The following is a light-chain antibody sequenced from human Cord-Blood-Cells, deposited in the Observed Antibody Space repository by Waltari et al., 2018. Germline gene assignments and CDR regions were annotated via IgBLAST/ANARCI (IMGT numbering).Light chain of an antibody. CDR1: QGLLHSNGYNY. V-gene: IGKV2-28*01. J-gene: IGKJ2*04. CDR2: LGS. CDR3: MQALQAPRS. Sequence: DIVMTQSPLSLPVTPGEPASISCRSSQGLLHSNGYNYLDWYLQKPGQSPQLLIYLGSNRASGVLDRFSGSGAGTDFTLKISRVEAEDVGVYYCMQALQAPRSFGQGTKLEIK.